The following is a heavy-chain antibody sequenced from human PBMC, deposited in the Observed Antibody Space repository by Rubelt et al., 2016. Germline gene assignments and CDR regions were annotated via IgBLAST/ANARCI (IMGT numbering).Heavy chain of an antibody. J-gene: IGHJ4*02. Sequence: QLQLQESGPGLVKPSETLSLTCTVSGGSISSSSYYWGWIRQPPGKGLEWIGSIYFSGSTYYHPSLMGRVTSSVDTSKNQFALKLMSVTAADTAVYYCAREYGSGSYGDYWGQGTLVTVSS. CDR2: IYFSGST. CDR3: AREYGSGSYGDY. V-gene: IGHV4-39*07. D-gene: IGHD3-10*01. CDR1: GGSISSSSYY.